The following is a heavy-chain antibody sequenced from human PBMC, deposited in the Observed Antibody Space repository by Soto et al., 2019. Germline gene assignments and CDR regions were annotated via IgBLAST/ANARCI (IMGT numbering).Heavy chain of an antibody. Sequence: TWETLSITCTVSGGSINTFYWSWVRQPAGKGLEWIGRIFSSGSTSFNPSLESRVAMSVDTSKNHFSLNLSSVTAADMAVYYCAREGSYSAYNFAHGIQLWSFDFWGQGALVTVSS. CDR3: AREGSYSAYNFAHGIQLWSFDF. D-gene: IGHD5-12*01. J-gene: IGHJ4*02. CDR1: GGSINTFY. CDR2: IFSSGST. V-gene: IGHV4-4*07.